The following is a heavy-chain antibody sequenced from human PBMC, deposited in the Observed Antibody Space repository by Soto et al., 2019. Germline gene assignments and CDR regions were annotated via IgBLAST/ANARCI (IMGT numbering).Heavy chain of an antibody. CDR2: ISYDGSNK. Sequence: GGSLRLSCAASGFTFSSYAMHWVRQAPGKGLEWVAVISYDGSNKYYADSVKGRFTISRDNSKNTLYLQMNSMRAEDTAVYYCARESVSIAAAGNGAFDIWGQGTMVTVSS. CDR3: ARESVSIAAAGNGAFDI. V-gene: IGHV3-30*04. CDR1: GFTFSSYA. D-gene: IGHD6-13*01. J-gene: IGHJ3*02.